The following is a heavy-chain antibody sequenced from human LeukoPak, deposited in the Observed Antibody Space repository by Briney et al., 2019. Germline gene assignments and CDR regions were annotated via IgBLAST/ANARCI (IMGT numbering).Heavy chain of an antibody. J-gene: IGHJ4*02. V-gene: IGHV4-4*07. CDR3: AREGVTRLREIRFDS. CDR1: GGSISSFF. CDR2: IYATGST. D-gene: IGHD3-10*01. Sequence: SETLSLTCSVSGGSISSFFWSWLRQPAGKGLEWIGRIYATGSTNYNPSLKSRVTMSVDTSRNHLSLNLTSVTAADTAAYYGAREGVTRLREIRFDSWGQGILVTVSS.